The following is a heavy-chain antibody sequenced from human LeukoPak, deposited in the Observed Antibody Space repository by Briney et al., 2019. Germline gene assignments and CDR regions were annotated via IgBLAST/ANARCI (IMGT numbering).Heavy chain of an antibody. V-gene: IGHV4-30-4*08. CDR3: ARVSDGDYPFDY. CDR1: GGSISSGDYY. Sequence: SETLSLTCTVSGGSISSGDYYWSWIRQPPGKGLEWIGYIYYSGSTYYNPSLKSRVTISVDTSKNQFSLKLSSVTAADTAVCYCARVSDGDYPFDYWGQGTLVTVSS. CDR2: IYYSGST. J-gene: IGHJ4*02. D-gene: IGHD4-17*01.